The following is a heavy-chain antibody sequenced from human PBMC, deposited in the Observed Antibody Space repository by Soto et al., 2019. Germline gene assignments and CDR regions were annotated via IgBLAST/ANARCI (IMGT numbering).Heavy chain of an antibody. CDR1: GFTFTSSA. J-gene: IGHJ5*02. V-gene: IGHV1-58*01. Sequence: SVKVSCKASGFTFTSSAVQWVRQARGQRLEWIGWIVVGSGNTNYAQKFQERVTITRDMSTSTAYMELSSLRSEDTAVYYCAAEQQLVEVDWFDPWGQGALVTVSS. D-gene: IGHD6-13*01. CDR3: AAEQQLVEVDWFDP. CDR2: IVVGSGNT.